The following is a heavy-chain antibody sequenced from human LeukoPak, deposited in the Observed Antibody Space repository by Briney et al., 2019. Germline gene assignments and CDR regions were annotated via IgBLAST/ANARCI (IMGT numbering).Heavy chain of an antibody. D-gene: IGHD3-3*01. CDR1: GLSFSVYA. Sequence: GGSLRLSCAPSGLSFSVYAMSWVRQAPGKGLEWVSSISGSGGRTYYTNSVKGRFTISRENFKNTSYLEMNNLGAEDTALYYCAKGGQDFDFWRFDYWGEGNLVIVSS. CDR3: AKGGQDFDFWRFDY. J-gene: IGHJ4*02. CDR2: ISGSGGRT. V-gene: IGHV3-23*01.